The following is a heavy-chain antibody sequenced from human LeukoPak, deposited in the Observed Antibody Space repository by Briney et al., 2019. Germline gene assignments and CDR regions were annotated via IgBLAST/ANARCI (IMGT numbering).Heavy chain of an antibody. J-gene: IGHJ6*03. Sequence: PGGSPRLACAASRFTFNIYAMSWVRQAPGKGLEWVSSISGRGRGTFYASSVRGRFAISRDNSKHTVFLQMNGLRAEDTAIYYCAKWVENFYYMDLSGPGNPVTVSS. V-gene: IGHV3-23*01. CDR1: RFTFNIYA. CDR3: AKWVENFYYMDL. D-gene: IGHD1-26*01. CDR2: ISGRGRGT.